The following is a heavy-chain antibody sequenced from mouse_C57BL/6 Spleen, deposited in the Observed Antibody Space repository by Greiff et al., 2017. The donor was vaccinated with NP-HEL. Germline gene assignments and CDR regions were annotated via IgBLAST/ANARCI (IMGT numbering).Heavy chain of an antibody. CDR2: IDPSDSET. Sequence: VQLQQPGAELVRPGSSVKLSCKASGYTFTSYWMHWVKQRPIQGLEWIGNIDPSDSETHYNQKFKDKATLTVDKSSSTAYMQLSSLTSEDSAVYYCASGPYDGYAAWFAYWGQGTLVTVSA. CDR3: ASGPYDGYAAWFAY. J-gene: IGHJ3*01. V-gene: IGHV1-52*01. D-gene: IGHD2-3*01. CDR1: GYTFTSYW.